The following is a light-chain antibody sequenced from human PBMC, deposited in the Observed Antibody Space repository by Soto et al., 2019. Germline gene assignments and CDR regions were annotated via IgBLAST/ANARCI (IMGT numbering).Light chain of an antibody. J-gene: IGKJ1*01. V-gene: IGKV3-11*01. CDR3: QQFGSSPWT. Sequence: VLTQSPATLSLSPGQRATLSCRASQNISNYVAWYQQKPGQAPRLLIYDASNRATGIPARFSGSGSGTDFTLTISRLEPEDFAVYYCQQFGSSPWTFGQGTKVEIK. CDR2: DAS. CDR1: QNISNY.